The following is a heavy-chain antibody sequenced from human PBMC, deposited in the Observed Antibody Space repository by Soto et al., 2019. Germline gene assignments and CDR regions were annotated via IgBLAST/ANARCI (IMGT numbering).Heavy chain of an antibody. Sequence: SETLSLTCAVSGYFISSGYYWGWLRQPPGKGLEWIGSMFHSGSTHYNPSLKSRVTISVDTSKNHFSLRLSSVTSSDTAVYYRARGHSVVVPTVGWFDPWGQGTLVTVSS. D-gene: IGHD2-2*01. V-gene: IGHV4-38-2*01. CDR2: MFHSGST. CDR1: GYFISSGYY. J-gene: IGHJ5*02. CDR3: ARGHSVVVPTVGWFDP.